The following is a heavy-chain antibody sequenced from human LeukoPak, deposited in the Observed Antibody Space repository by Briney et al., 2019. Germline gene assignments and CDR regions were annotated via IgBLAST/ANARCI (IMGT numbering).Heavy chain of an antibody. J-gene: IGHJ6*03. V-gene: IGHV3-23*01. Sequence: GGSLRLSCAASGFTFSSYAMSWVRQAPGKGLEWVSAISGSGGSTYYADSVKGRFTISRDNAKNSLYLQMNSLRAEDTAVYYCARGRGGYDLGYYYYYMDVWGKGTTVTVSS. CDR3: ARGRGGYDLGYYYYYMDV. CDR1: GFTFSSYA. CDR2: ISGSGGST. D-gene: IGHD5-12*01.